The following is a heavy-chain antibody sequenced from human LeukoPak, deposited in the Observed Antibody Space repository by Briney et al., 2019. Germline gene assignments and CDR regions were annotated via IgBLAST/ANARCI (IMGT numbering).Heavy chain of an antibody. CDR1: GGSISSYY. CDR2: IYYSGST. D-gene: IGHD2-15*01. Sequence: PSEALSLTCTVSGGSISSYYWSWIRQPPGKGLEWIWYIYYSGSTNYNPSLKSRVTISVDTSKNQFSLKLSSVTAADTAEYYCARVGYCSGGSCYAPILGYYYYMDVWGKGTTVTVSS. J-gene: IGHJ6*03. V-gene: IGHV4-59*01. CDR3: ARVGYCSGGSCYAPILGYYYYMDV.